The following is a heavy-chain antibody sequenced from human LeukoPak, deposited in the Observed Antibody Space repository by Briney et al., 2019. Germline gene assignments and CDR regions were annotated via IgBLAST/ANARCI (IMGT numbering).Heavy chain of an antibody. CDR3: ARDLGGYCSGGSCSCFQH. Sequence: GGSLRLSCEASGFTFSNYGMHWFRQAPGKGLEWVAVISYEGSKKYNADSVKGRFTISRDISKNTLYLQMNSLRADDTAVYYCARDLGGYCSGGSCSCFQHWGQGTLVTVSS. D-gene: IGHD2-15*01. CDR2: ISYEGSKK. J-gene: IGHJ1*01. CDR1: GFTFSNYG. V-gene: IGHV3-30*03.